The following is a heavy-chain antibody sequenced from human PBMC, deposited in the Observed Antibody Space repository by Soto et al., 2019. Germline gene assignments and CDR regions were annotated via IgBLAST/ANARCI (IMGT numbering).Heavy chain of an antibody. V-gene: IGHV3-21*05. CDR3: ARTEPTLKNYYYYYGMDV. CDR1: GFTFSSYE. J-gene: IGHJ6*02. CDR2: ISSSSSYI. D-gene: IGHD1-1*01. Sequence: GGSLRLSCAASGFTFSSYEMNWVRQAPGKGLEWVSYISSSSSYIYYADSVKGRFTISRDNAKNSLYLQMNSLRAEDTAVYYCARTEPTLKNYYYYYGMDVWGQGTTVTVSS.